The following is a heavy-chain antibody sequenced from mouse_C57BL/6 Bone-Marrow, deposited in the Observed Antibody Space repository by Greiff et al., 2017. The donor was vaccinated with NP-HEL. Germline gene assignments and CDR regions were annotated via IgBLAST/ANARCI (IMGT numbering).Heavy chain of an antibody. D-gene: IGHD1-1*02. CDR1: GFTFSSYG. Sequence: EVQGVESGGDLVKPGGSLKLSCAASGFTFSSYGMSWVRQTPDKRLEWVATISSGGSYTYYPDSVKGRFTISRDNAKNTLYLQMSSLKSEDTAMYYCARLDYGGDYAMDYWGQGTSVTVSS. CDR2: ISSGGSYT. J-gene: IGHJ4*01. CDR3: ARLDYGGDYAMDY. V-gene: IGHV5-6*01.